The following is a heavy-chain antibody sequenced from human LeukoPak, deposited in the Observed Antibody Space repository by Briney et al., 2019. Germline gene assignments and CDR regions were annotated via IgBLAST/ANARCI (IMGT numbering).Heavy chain of an antibody. Sequence: SQTLSLTCAISGDRVSNNSAACNWIRQPPSRGLEWLGGTYYRSKWYNDYAVSVKSRITINPDTSKNQFSLQLNSVTLEDTAVYYCARDLEDYYDSSGYFDYWGQGTLVTVSS. CDR3: ARDLEDYYDSSGYFDY. D-gene: IGHD3-22*01. J-gene: IGHJ4*02. V-gene: IGHV6-1*01. CDR2: TYYRSKWYN. CDR1: GDRVSNNSAA.